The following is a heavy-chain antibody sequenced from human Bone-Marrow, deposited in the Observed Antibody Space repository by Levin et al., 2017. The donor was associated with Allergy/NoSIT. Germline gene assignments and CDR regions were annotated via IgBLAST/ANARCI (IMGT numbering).Heavy chain of an antibody. Sequence: VSCPTLVKPTQTLTLTCTFSGFSLSTSGMCVSWIRQPPGKALEWLARIDWDDDKYYSTSLKTRLTISKDTSKNQVVLTMTNMDPVDTATYYCARTAQDLRLAAFDIWGQGTMVTVSS. CDR1: GFSLSTSGMC. CDR3: ARTAQDLRLAAFDI. CDR2: IDWDDDK. D-gene: IGHD5-12*01. J-gene: IGHJ3*02. V-gene: IGHV2-70*11.